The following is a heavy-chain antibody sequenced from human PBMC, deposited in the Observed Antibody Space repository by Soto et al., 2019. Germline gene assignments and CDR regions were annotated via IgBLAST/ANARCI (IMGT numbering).Heavy chain of an antibody. CDR3: ARAVAVPADFDY. Sequence: QVQLVQSGAEEEKPGASVKVSCKASGYTFTGYAMHWVRQAPGQRLEWMGWINAGNGNTKYSQKFQGRGTITRDTSASTAYMELSSLRSEDTAVYYCARAVAVPADFDYWGQGTLVTVSS. CDR1: GYTFTGYA. D-gene: IGHD6-19*01. CDR2: INAGNGNT. J-gene: IGHJ4*02. V-gene: IGHV1-3*05.